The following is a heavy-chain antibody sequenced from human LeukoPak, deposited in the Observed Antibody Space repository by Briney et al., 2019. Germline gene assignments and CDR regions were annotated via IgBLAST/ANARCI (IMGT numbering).Heavy chain of an antibody. Sequence: GGSLRLSCAASGFTFFSYWMSWVRQAPGKGLEWVANIKKDGSEKYYVDSVRGRFTISRDNAKTSLYLRMNSLRAEDTAVYYCARDLSGITGYTYGRGIDYWGQGTLVTVSS. D-gene: IGHD5-18*01. CDR3: ARDLSGITGYTYGRGIDY. V-gene: IGHV3-7*01. CDR1: GFTFFSYW. J-gene: IGHJ4*02. CDR2: IKKDGSEK.